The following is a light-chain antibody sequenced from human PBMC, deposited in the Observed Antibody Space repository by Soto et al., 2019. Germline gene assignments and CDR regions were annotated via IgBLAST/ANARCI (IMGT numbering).Light chain of an antibody. CDR3: QQYNTYAT. V-gene: IGKV1-5*03. CDR2: KAS. Sequence: DIQMTQSPSTLSASVGDRVTITCRASQSISSYLAWYQQKPGKAPKLLIYKASNLESGVPSRFSGSGSGTGFTLTISSLQPDDFATYYCQQYNTYATFGQGTKVEIK. J-gene: IGKJ1*01. CDR1: QSISSY.